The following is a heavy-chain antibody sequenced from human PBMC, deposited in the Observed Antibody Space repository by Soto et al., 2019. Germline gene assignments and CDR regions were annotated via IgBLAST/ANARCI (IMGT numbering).Heavy chain of an antibody. Sequence: QVQLQQWGAGLLKPSETLSLTCAIHGGSFSGYYWSWIRQPSGKGLEWIGEISHSGITNYNPSIKSRFTISADTAMNQYSLKLSSVTAADTAVYFCARGGRRLQSRRYFDYWGQGTLVTVSS. J-gene: IGHJ4*02. V-gene: IGHV4-34*01. CDR2: ISHSGIT. D-gene: IGHD6-25*01. CDR1: GGSFSGYY. CDR3: ARGGRRLQSRRYFDY.